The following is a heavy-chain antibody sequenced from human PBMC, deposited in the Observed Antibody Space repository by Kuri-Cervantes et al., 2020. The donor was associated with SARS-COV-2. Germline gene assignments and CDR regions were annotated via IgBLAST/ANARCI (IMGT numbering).Heavy chain of an antibody. CDR2: IRIRATNYAT. J-gene: IGHJ4*02. V-gene: IGHV3-73*01. D-gene: IGHD3-22*01. Sequence: GGSLRLSCAASGFTFSGSPIHWVRQASGKGLEWVGHIRIRATNYATAYAASVTGRFTISRDNAKNSLYLQMNSLRDEDTAVYYCARDQTYYYDSSGYPGDYWGQGTLVTVSS. CDR1: GFTFSGSP. CDR3: ARDQTYYYDSSGYPGDY.